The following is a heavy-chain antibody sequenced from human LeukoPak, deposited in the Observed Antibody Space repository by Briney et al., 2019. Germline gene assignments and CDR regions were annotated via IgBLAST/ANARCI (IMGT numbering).Heavy chain of an antibody. CDR2: MYYSGST. V-gene: IGHV4-30-4*08. J-gene: IGHJ5*02. CDR3: ARPYYYDSRIDP. Sequence: SETLSLTCPVSARSISSGGYYWGWLLHHPGKGLEWIAYMYYSGSTYYHPSLKIRMTMSADTSKHELSLKLSYVTAADTAVYYCARPYYYDSRIDPWGQGILVTVSS. D-gene: IGHD3-22*01. CDR1: ARSISSGGYY.